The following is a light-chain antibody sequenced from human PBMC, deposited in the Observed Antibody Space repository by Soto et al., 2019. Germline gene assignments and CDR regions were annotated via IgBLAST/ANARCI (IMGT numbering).Light chain of an antibody. Sequence: AIQLPHSPSSLSAPVGARVTTTARAGRGFTSALAWYQQKPGKAPNLLIYDASILESGVPSRFSGSGSGTDFTLTITSLQPEDFATYYCQHFNGYPFTFGQGTRLEIK. V-gene: IGKV1-13*02. CDR2: DAS. J-gene: IGKJ5*01. CDR1: RGFTSA. CDR3: QHFNGYPFT.